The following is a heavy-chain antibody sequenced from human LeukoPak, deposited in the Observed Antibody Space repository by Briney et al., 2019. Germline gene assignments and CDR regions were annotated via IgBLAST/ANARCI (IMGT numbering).Heavy chain of an antibody. D-gene: IGHD1-26*01. V-gene: IGHV1-24*01. CDR1: GYTLTELS. Sequence: GASVKVSCKVSGYTLTELSMHWVRQAPGKGLEWMGGFDPEDGETIYAQKFQGRVTMTEDTSTDTAYMELSSLRSEDTAVYYCATVSAYVGWELLSYFDYWGQGTLVTVSS. CDR2: FDPEDGET. J-gene: IGHJ4*02. CDR3: ATVSAYVGWELLSYFDY.